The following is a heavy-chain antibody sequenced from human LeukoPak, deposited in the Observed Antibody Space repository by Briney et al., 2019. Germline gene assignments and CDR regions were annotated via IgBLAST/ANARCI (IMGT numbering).Heavy chain of an antibody. D-gene: IGHD2-2*01. Sequence: GGSLRLSCAASGFTFSSYAMHWVRQAPGKGLEWVAVISYDGSNKYYADSVKGRFTISRDNSKNTLYPQMNSLRAEDTAVYYCARDRGYCSSTSCSFWFDPWGQGTLVTVSS. V-gene: IGHV3-30-3*01. CDR1: GFTFSSYA. CDR2: ISYDGSNK. CDR3: ARDRGYCSSTSCSFWFDP. J-gene: IGHJ5*02.